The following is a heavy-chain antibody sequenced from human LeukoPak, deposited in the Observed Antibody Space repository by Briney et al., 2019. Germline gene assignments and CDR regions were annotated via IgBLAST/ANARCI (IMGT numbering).Heavy chain of an antibody. CDR2: IFHDGTT. V-gene: IGHV4-39*01. Sequence: PSETLSLTCTVSGGSINSPNSYWGWIRQPPGKGLEWIGSIFHDGTTYYSPSLKSRVTVSVDTSLNQFPLSLMSMTAADTAVYYCARRVVAGTTVDFWGQGNLVTVSS. J-gene: IGHJ4*02. CDR3: ARRVVAGTTVDF. CDR1: GGSINSPNSY. D-gene: IGHD1-1*01.